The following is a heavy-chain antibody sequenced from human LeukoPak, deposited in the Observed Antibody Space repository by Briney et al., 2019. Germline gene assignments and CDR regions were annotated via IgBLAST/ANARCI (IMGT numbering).Heavy chain of an antibody. Sequence: PSETLSLTCTVYGGSFSGYYWSWIRQPPGKGLEWIGEINHSGSTNYNPSLKSRVTISVDTSKNQFSLKLSSVTAADTAVYYCARGKDYYDSSGYYSAFDYWGQGTLVTVSS. CDR2: INHSGST. V-gene: IGHV4-34*01. J-gene: IGHJ4*02. CDR1: GGSFSGYY. CDR3: ARGKDYYDSSGYYSAFDY. D-gene: IGHD3-22*01.